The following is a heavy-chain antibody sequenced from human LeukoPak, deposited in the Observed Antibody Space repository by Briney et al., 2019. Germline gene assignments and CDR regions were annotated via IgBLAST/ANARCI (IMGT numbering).Heavy chain of an antibody. J-gene: IGHJ4*02. CDR2: ISSSSSYI. Sequence: GGSLRLSCAASGFTFSSYSMNWVRQAPGKGLEWVSSISSSSSYIYNADSVKGRFTISRDNAKNSLYLQMNSLRAEDTAVYYCARAGGGGYYDFWSGYYPPDYWGQGTLVTVSS. D-gene: IGHD3-3*01. CDR3: ARAGGGGYYDFWSGYYPPDY. V-gene: IGHV3-21*01. CDR1: GFTFSSYS.